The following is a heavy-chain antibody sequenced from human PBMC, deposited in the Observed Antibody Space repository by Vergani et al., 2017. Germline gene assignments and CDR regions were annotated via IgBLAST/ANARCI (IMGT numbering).Heavy chain of an antibody. CDR3: ARGAWFRGSPDAFDI. CDR2: IYYSGST. V-gene: IGHV4-59*01. J-gene: IGHJ3*02. CDR1: GGSISSYY. Sequence: QVQLQESGPGLVKPSETLSLTCTVSGGSISSYYWSWIRQPPGKGLEWIGYIYYSGSTNYNPSLKSRVTISVDTSKNQFSLKLSCVTAADTAVYYCARGAWFRGSPDAFDIWGQGTMVTVSS. D-gene: IGHD1-26*01.